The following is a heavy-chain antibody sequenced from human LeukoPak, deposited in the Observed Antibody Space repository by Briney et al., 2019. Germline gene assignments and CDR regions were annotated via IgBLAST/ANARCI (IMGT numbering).Heavy chain of an antibody. J-gene: IGHJ4*02. Sequence: SETLSLTCTVSGGSISSGGYYWSWIRQHPGKGLEWIGYIYYSGSTYYNPSLKSRVTISVDTSKNQFSLKLSSVTAADTAVYYCARRGCSGGSCYSEFYFDYWGQGTLVTVSS. CDR2: IYYSGST. CDR3: ARRGCSGGSCYSEFYFDY. D-gene: IGHD2-15*01. V-gene: IGHV4-31*03. CDR1: GGSISSGGYY.